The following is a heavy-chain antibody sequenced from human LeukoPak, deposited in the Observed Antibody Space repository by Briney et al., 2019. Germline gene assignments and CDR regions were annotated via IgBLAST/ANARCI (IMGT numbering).Heavy chain of an antibody. V-gene: IGHV1-8*03. CDR3: VRRGTTIFGVVTDTQDY. CDR2: LNPNNGYT. J-gene: IGHJ4*02. CDR1: GYTFTLYD. Sequence: ASVKVSCTSSGYTFTLYDINWVRQAAGQGLEWMAWLNPNNGYTGSAQKFQGRVTITRDTSISTAYMELSSLTFEDTAVYYCVRRGTTIFGVVTDTQDYWGQGTLVTVSS. D-gene: IGHD3-3*01.